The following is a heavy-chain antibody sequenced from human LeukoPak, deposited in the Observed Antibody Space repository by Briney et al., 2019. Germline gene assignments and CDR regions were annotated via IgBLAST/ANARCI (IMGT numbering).Heavy chain of an antibody. CDR2: ISSSSSYI. CDR3: ARAMFTSCYAPDY. CDR1: GFTFSSYS. Sequence: PGGSLRLSCAASGFTFSSYSMNWVRQAPGKGLEWVSSISSSSSYIYYADSVKGRFTISRDNAKNSLYLQMNSLRAEDTAVYYCARAMFTSCYAPDYWGQGTLVTVSS. V-gene: IGHV3-21*01. J-gene: IGHJ4*02. D-gene: IGHD2-2*01.